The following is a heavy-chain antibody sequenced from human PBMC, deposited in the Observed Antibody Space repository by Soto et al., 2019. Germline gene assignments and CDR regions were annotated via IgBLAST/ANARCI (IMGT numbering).Heavy chain of an antibody. CDR1: GASISGFY. CDR2: IYATGTT. V-gene: IGHV4-4*07. CDR3: VRDGTKTLRDWFDP. Sequence: QVQLQESGPGLVKPSETLSLTCTVSGASISGFYWSWIRKPAGQGMGWIGLIYATGTTDYNPSLKSRVMMSVDTSKKPFSLKLRSVTAADTAVYYCVRDGTKTLRDWFDPWGQGISVTVSS. D-gene: IGHD1-1*01. J-gene: IGHJ5*02.